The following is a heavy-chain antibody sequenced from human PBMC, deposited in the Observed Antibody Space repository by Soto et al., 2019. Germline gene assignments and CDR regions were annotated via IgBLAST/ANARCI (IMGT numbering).Heavy chain of an antibody. CDR3: GRVQQQLAPVKDSCYGLDV. CDR2: INDSGST. V-gene: IGHV4-34*01. J-gene: IGHJ6*02. D-gene: IGHD6-13*01. Sequence: QPPGKGLEWIGEINDSGSTNYNPSLKSRVTISVETSKNQFSLKLNSVTAADTAVYYCGRVQQQLAPVKDSCYGLDVWGQGTTVTVSS.